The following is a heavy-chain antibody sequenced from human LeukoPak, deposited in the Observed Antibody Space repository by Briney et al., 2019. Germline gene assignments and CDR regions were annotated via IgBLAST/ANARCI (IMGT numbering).Heavy chain of an antibody. V-gene: IGHV3-23*01. CDR1: GFTFSSYA. CDR2: ISGSGGST. Sequence: GGSLRLSCAASGFTFSSYAMSWVRQAPRKGLEWVSAISGSGGSTYYADSVKGRFTISRDNSKNTLYLQMNSLRAEDTAVYYCAKDDAWGRFYHWGQGTLVTVSS. D-gene: IGHD3-16*01. CDR3: AKDDAWGRFYH. J-gene: IGHJ1*01.